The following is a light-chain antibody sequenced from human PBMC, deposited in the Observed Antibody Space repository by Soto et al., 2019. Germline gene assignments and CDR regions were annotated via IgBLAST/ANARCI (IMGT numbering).Light chain of an antibody. Sequence: EIVMTQSPATLSVSPGERATLSCRASQGIDNNLVWYQQKPGQAPSLLIYGTSTRATGIPARFTGSGSGTDFTLTISSLQSEDFAVYYCQQYSSWPRTFGQGTKLEIK. J-gene: IGKJ2*01. CDR3: QQYSSWPRT. CDR2: GTS. V-gene: IGKV3-15*01. CDR1: QGIDNN.